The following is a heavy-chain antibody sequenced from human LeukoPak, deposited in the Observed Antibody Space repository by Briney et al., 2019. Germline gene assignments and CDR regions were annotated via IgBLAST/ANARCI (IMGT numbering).Heavy chain of an antibody. D-gene: IGHD3-22*01. V-gene: IGHV3-48*03. J-gene: IGHJ1*01. CDR1: GFTFRSYE. CDR2: ITSSGNTI. CDR3: ARGDYYDTSGYEH. Sequence: PGGSLRLSCAASGFTFRSYEMNWVRQAPGKGLEWVSYITSSGNTIYYADSVKGRFTISRDNAKNSLFLQMNSLRAEDSAMYFCARGDYYDTSGYEHWGQGTLVTVSS.